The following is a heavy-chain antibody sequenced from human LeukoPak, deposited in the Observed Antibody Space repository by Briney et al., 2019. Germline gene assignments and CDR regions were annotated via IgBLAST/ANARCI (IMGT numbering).Heavy chain of an antibody. V-gene: IGHV3-30*18. CDR1: GFTFSSYG. CDR2: ISYDGSNK. J-gene: IGHJ6*02. CDR3: AKRPIGYDSSGYYHTYEGMDV. D-gene: IGHD3-22*01. Sequence: GGSLRLSCAASGFTFSSYGMHWVRQAPGKGLEWVAVISYDGSNKYYADSVKGRFTISRDNSKSTLYLQMNSLRAEDTAVYYCAKRPIGYDSSGYYHTYEGMDVWGQGTTVTVSS.